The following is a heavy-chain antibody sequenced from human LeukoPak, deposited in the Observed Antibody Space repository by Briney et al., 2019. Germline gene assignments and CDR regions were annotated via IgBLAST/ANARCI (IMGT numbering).Heavy chain of an antibody. CDR1: GFTFSTYG. J-gene: IGHJ4*02. CDR3: ARVTSPYYFDS. CDR2: ISSGGTYL. Sequence: PGGSLRLSCAASGFTFSTYGMNWVRQAPGKGLEWVSSISSGGTYLNYADSVKGRFTISRDNAKNPLYLQMNSLRAEDTAVYYCARVTSPYYFDSWGQGTLVTVSS. V-gene: IGHV3-21*01. D-gene: IGHD2-2*01.